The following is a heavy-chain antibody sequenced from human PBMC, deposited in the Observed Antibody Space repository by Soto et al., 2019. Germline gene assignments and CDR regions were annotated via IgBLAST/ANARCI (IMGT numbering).Heavy chain of an antibody. D-gene: IGHD2-2*02. J-gene: IGHJ6*02. V-gene: IGHV3-15*01. CDR2: IRTKADGGTA. CDR3: TTGGYCTSTSCYRGYYYLGLNV. Sequence: GGSLRLSCATSGLTLRRAWMDWFRQAPGKGLEWVGRIRTKADGGTADYAAPVKGRFTISRDDSTDILYLQMNSLKTEDTAVYYCTTGGYCTSTSCYRGYYYLGLNVWGQGTTVTVSS. CDR1: GLTLRRAW.